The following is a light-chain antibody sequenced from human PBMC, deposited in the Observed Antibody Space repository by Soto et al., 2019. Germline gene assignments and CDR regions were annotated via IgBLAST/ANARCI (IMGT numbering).Light chain of an antibody. CDR2: DVS. CDR3: SSYTSSTTLV. Sequence: QSVLTQPASVSGSPGQSITISCAGTGSDVGGYNHVSWYQQHPGKAPKLMIYDVSNRPSGVSNRFSGSKSGNTASLTISGLQAEDESDYYCSSYTSSTTLVFGTGTKLTVL. V-gene: IGLV2-14*01. J-gene: IGLJ1*01. CDR1: GSDVGGYNH.